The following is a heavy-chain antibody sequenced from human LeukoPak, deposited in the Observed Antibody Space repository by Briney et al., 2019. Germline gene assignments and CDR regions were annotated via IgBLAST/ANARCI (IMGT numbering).Heavy chain of an antibody. V-gene: IGHV1-18*01. CDR1: GYTFTSYG. D-gene: IGHD6-19*01. CDR2: ISAYNGNT. Sequence: ASVKVSCKASGYTFTSYGISWVRQAPGQGLEWMGWISAYNGNTNYAQKFQGRVTITADKSTSTAYMELSSLRSEDTAVYYCARAGGSGWYYYYMDVWGKGTTVTVSS. CDR3: ARAGGSGWYYYYMDV. J-gene: IGHJ6*03.